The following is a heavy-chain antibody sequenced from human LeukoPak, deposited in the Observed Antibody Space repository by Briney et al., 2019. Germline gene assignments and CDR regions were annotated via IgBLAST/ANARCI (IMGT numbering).Heavy chain of an antibody. V-gene: IGHV1-18*04. CDR1: GYTFTSYG. D-gene: IGHD5-18*01. Sequence: ASVKVSCKASGYTFTSYGISWVRQAPGQGLEWMGWISAYDGNTNYAQKLKGRVTMTTDTSTSTAYMELRSLRSDDTAVYYCARAIRGYSYGDWYYYGMDVWGKGTTVTVSS. CDR3: ARAIRGYSYGDWYYYGMDV. J-gene: IGHJ6*04. CDR2: ISAYDGNT.